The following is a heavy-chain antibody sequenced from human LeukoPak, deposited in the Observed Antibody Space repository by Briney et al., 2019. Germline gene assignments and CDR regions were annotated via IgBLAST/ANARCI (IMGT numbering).Heavy chain of an antibody. D-gene: IGHD3-9*01. CDR3: ARATHRYFDWLLYNDY. CDR1: GFTFSSYG. CDR2: IKQDGSEK. V-gene: IGHV3-7*01. J-gene: IGHJ4*02. Sequence: GGTLRLSCAASGFTFSSYGMSWVRQAPGKGLEWVANIKQDGSEKYYVDSVKGRFTISRDNAKNSLYLQMNSLRAEDTAVYYCARATHRYFDWLLYNDYWGQGTLVTVSS.